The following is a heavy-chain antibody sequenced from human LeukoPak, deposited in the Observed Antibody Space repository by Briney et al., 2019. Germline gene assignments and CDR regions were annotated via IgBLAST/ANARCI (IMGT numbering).Heavy chain of an antibody. J-gene: IGHJ4*02. V-gene: IGHV1-2*02. CDR1: GYTFTGYY. Sequence: ASVKVSCKASGYTFTGYYMRWVRQAPGQGLEWMGWINPNSGGTNYAQKFQGRVTMTRDTSISTAYMELSRLRSDDTAVYYCAWESYCSGGSCYSIDYWGQGTLVTVSS. CDR3: AWESYCSGGSCYSIDY. CDR2: INPNSGGT. D-gene: IGHD2-15*01.